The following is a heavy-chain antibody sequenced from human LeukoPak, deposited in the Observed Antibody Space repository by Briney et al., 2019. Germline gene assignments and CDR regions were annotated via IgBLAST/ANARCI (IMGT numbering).Heavy chain of an antibody. J-gene: IGHJ5*02. CDR3: ARKWFSRDWFDP. CDR1: GYSSTYVFTTYP. CDR2: INLRGDAT. D-gene: IGHD2-8*01. V-gene: IGHV1-46*01. Sequence: ASVKVSCKASGYSSTYVFTTYPIHWVRQAPGQGLEWLGMINLRGDATIYAQKFQGRVTLTSDSSTTTVYMELSSLKSDDTGLYYCARKWFSRDWFDPWGQGTLVTVSS.